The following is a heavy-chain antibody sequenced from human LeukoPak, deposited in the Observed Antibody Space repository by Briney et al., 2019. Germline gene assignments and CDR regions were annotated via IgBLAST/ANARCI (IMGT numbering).Heavy chain of an antibody. CDR2: INHSGST. CDR3: ARGQTIVGATGDF. V-gene: IGHV4-34*01. CDR1: GGSFSGYY. J-gene: IGHJ4*02. Sequence: KPSETLSLTCAAYGGSFSGYYWSWIRRPPGKGLEWIGEINHSGSTNYNPSLKSRVTISVDTSKNQFSLKLSSVTAADTAVYYCARGQTIVGATGDFWGQGTLVTVSS. D-gene: IGHD1-26*01.